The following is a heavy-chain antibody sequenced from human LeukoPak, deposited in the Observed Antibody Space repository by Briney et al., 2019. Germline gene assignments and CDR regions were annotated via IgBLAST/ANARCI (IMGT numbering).Heavy chain of an antibody. D-gene: IGHD1-1*01. CDR3: ARVYSSDALIWTNY. CDR2: INPNSGGT. J-gene: IGHJ4*02. Sequence: GASVKVSCKASGYTFTGYYMHWVRQAPGQGLEWMGWINPNSGGTNYAQKFQGRVTMTRDTSISTAYMELSRLRSDDTAVYYCARVYSSDALIWTNYWGQGTLVTVSS. V-gene: IGHV1-2*02. CDR1: GYTFTGYY.